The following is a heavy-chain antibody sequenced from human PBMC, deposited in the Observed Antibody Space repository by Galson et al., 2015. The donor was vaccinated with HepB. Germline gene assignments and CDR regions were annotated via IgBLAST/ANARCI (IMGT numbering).Heavy chain of an antibody. J-gene: IGHJ3*02. D-gene: IGHD6-19*01. V-gene: IGHV1-46*01. CDR2: INPSGGST. CDR1: GYTFTSYY. CDR3: ARETGGWLSSQEDAFDI. Sequence: SVKVSCKASGYTFTSYYMHWVRQAPGQGLEWMGIINPSGGSTSYAQKFQGRVTMTRDTSTSTVYMELSSLRSEDTAVYYCARETGGWLSSQEDAFDIWGQGTMVTVSS.